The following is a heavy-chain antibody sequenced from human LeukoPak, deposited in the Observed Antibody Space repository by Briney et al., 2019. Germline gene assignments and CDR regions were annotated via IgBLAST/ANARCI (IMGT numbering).Heavy chain of an antibody. V-gene: IGHV3-48*03. D-gene: IGHD5-18*01. CDR2: ISSSGSTI. CDR3: ARAIRGYSYGIGLNDY. J-gene: IGHJ4*02. Sequence: GGSLRLSCAASGFTFSSYEMNWVRQAPGKGLEWVSYISSSGSTIYYADSVKGRFTISRDNAKNSLYLQMNSLRAEDTAVYYCARAIRGYSYGIGLNDYWDQGTLVTVSS. CDR1: GFTFSSYE.